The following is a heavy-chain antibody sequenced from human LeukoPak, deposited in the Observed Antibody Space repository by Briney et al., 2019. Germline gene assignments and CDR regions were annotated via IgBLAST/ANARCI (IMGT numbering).Heavy chain of an antibody. CDR2: IRSKAYGGTT. D-gene: IGHD3-10*01. CDR3: TSFGYYSDAFDI. CDR1: GFTFGDYA. J-gene: IGHJ3*02. Sequence: GGSLRLSCTASGFTFGDYAMSWVRQAPGKGLEWVGFIRSKAYGGTTEYAASVKGRFTISRDDSKSIAYLQMNSLKTEDTAVYYCTSFGYYSDAFDIWGQGTTVTVSS. V-gene: IGHV3-49*04.